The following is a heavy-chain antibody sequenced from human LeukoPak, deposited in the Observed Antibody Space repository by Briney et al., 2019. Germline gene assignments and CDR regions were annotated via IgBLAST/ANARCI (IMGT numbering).Heavy chain of an antibody. CDR2: IYHSGST. CDR3: AGVIEGYYDSSAQYGGYFDY. Sequence: SQTLSLTCAVSGGSISSGGYSWSWIRQPPGKGLEWIGYIYHSGSTYYNPSLKSRVTISVDRSKNQFSLKVSSVTAADTAVYYCAGVIEGYYDSSAQYGGYFDYWGQGTLVTVSS. D-gene: IGHD3-22*01. V-gene: IGHV4-30-2*01. J-gene: IGHJ4*02. CDR1: GGSISSGGYS.